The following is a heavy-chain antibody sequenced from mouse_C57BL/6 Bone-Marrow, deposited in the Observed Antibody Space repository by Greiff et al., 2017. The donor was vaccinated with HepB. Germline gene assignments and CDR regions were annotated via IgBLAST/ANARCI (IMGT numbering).Heavy chain of an antibody. CDR3: ARLTGTPFDY. Sequence: VQLQQPGAELVRPGTSVKLSCKASGYTFTSYWMHWVKQRPGQGLEWIGVIDPSDSYTNYNQKFKGKATLTVDTSSSTAYMQLSSLTSEDSAVYYCARLTGTPFDYWGQGTTLTVSS. J-gene: IGHJ2*01. V-gene: IGHV1-59*01. CDR2: IDPSDSYT. D-gene: IGHD4-1*01. CDR1: GYTFTSYW.